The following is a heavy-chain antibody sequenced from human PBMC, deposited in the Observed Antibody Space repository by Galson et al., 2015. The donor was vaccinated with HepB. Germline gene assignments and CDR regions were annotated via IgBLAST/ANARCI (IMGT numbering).Heavy chain of an antibody. CDR2: VSYDGSDK. J-gene: IGHJ6*02. D-gene: IGHD2/OR15-2a*01. CDR1: GFTFNAYD. CDR3: ARDLSGGTTARSYYGMDV. V-gene: IGHV3-30-3*01. Sequence: SLRLSCAASGFTFNAYDMHWVRQAPGKGLEWVAVVSYDGSDKYYADSVKGRFTISRDNSKNTLSLQINSLRAEDTAVYYCARDLSGGTTARSYYGMDVWGQGTTVTVSS.